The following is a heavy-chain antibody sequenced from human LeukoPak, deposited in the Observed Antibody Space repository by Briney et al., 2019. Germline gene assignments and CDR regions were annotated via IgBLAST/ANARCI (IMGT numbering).Heavy chain of an antibody. V-gene: IGHV4-38-2*02. CDR2: IYRSGNS. CDR1: GYSIISGYF. J-gene: IGHJ2*01. CDR3: ARVPIVGSGTYFNWYIDL. Sequence: SETLSLTRSVSGYSIISGYFWGWIRQPPGKGLEYIGSIYRSGNSYYNPSLKSRVAISVDTSKNQFSLKLSSVTAADTAVYHCARVPIVGSGTYFNWYIDLWGCGTLVTVSS. D-gene: IGHD1-26*01.